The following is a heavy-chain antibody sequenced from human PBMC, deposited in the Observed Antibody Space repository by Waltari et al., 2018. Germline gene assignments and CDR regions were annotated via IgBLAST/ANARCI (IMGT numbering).Heavy chain of an antibody. D-gene: IGHD5-12*01. J-gene: IGHJ4*02. Sequence: QVQLQESGPGLVKPSETPSLTCTVSGYSISSGYYWGWIRQPPGKGLEWIGSIYHSGSTYYNPSLKSRVTISVDTSKNQFSLKLSSMTAADTAVYYCAKYSGYDFDYWGQGTLVTVSS. CDR3: AKYSGYDFDY. CDR1: GYSISSGYY. CDR2: IYHSGST. V-gene: IGHV4-38-2*02.